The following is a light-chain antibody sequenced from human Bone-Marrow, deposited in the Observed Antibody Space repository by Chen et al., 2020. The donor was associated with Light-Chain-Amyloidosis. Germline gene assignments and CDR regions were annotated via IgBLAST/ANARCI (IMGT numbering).Light chain of an antibody. CDR3: MQATHWPYT. J-gene: IGKJ2*01. CDR1: QSLVNSDGNTY. CDR2: MFS. Sequence: DVVMTQSPLSLPVTLGQPASISCRSSQSLVNSDGNTYLNWFQQRPGQPPRRLIYMFSNRDSGVPDRFSGSGSGTDFTLKISRVEAEDVGTYSCMQATHWPYTFGQGTKLEIK. V-gene: IGKV2-30*01.